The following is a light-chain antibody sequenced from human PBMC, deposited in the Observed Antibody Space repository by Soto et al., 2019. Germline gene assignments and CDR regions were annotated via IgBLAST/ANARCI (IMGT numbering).Light chain of an antibody. CDR1: QSVSTNY. CDR2: AAS. J-gene: IGKJ4*01. Sequence: EIVLTQSPGTLSLSPGERATLSCRASQSVSTNYLAWYQQKPGQAPRLVIYAASSRATGIPDRFSGSGSGADFTLTISRLEPEDLAVYYCQQYAGSQLPFGGGTKVDLK. V-gene: IGKV3-20*01. CDR3: QQYAGSQLP.